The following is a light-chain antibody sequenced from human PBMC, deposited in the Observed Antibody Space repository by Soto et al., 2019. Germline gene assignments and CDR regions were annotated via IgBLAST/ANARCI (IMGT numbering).Light chain of an antibody. CDR1: GSNIGSHD. J-gene: IGLJ3*02. CDR3: VAWDDSLSGRV. CDR2: RND. V-gene: IGLV1-47*02. Sequence: QSVLTHPPSASGTPVQRVTISCSGSGSNIGSHDVYWYQHLPVTAPKVLIYRNDQRPSGVPDRFSASRSGTSASLAISGLRSEDEADYYCVAWDDSLSGRVFGGGTKLTVL.